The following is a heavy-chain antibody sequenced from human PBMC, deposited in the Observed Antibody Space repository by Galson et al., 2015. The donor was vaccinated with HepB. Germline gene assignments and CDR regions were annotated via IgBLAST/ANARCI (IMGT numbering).Heavy chain of an antibody. J-gene: IGHJ3*02. CDR1: GDSVNWSGYY. CDR2: IYYSGST. V-gene: IGHV4-39*07. D-gene: IGHD3-22*01. CDR3: ARNDSSVVRAFDI. Sequence: SEPLSLTCTISGDSVNWSGYYWGWIRQPPGKGLEWIGSIYYSGSTHYNPSLKSQFTISIDTSKKQFSLNFNSVTAADTAMYYCARNDSSVVRAFDIWGQGTMVTVSS.